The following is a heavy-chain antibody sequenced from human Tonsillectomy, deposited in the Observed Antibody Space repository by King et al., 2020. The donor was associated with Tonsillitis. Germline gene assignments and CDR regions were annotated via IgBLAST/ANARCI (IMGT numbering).Heavy chain of an antibody. CDR1: GYTFPNYG. CDR2: ISAYNGNT. CDR3: ARAPPLDYESSCYYPGAFDI. V-gene: IGHV1-18*04. D-gene: IGHD3-22*01. Sequence: VQLVESGAEVKKPGASVKVSCKASGYTFPNYGISWVRQAPGQGLEWMGWISAYNGNTNFAQKLQGRVTMTTDTSKNTAYMELRSLRSDDTAVFYCARAPPLDYESSCYYPGAFDIGGQGTMVTVSS. J-gene: IGHJ3*02.